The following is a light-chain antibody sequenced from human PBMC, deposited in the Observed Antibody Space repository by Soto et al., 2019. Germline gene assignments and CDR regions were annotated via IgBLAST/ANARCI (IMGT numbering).Light chain of an antibody. CDR3: SSFTSSSTQV. CDR2: EVS. CDR1: SSDVGGYDY. Sequence: QSALTQPASVSGSPGQSITISCTGTSSDVGGYDYVSWYQQHPGRAPKLMIFEVSNRPSGISNRFSGSKSGNTASLTISGLQAEDEADYYCSSFTSSSTQVLGGGTKATVL. V-gene: IGLV2-14*01. J-gene: IGLJ3*02.